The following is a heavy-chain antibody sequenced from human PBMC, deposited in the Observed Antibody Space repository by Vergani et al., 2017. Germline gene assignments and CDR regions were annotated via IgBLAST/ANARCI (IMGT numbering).Heavy chain of an antibody. Sequence: QVQLVQSGAEVRKPGSSVKVSCKASGGTFSSYTISWVRQAPGQGLEWMGTIIPILGIANYAQKFQGRVTITAAKSTSTAYMELISLRSEDTAVYYCAGLDRIRWYFLYSYSAMAVWGQGTTVTVSS. CDR2: IIPILGIA. CDR3: AGLDRIRWYFLYSYSAMAV. CDR1: GGTFSSYT. J-gene: IGHJ6*02. V-gene: IGHV1-69*02. D-gene: IGHD6-13*01.